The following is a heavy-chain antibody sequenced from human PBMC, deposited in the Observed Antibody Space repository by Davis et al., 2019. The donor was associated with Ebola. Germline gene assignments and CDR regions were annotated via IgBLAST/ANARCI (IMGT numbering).Heavy chain of an antibody. D-gene: IGHD6-19*01. CDR2: IDYSGST. CDR1: GDSISSYY. Sequence: SETLSLTCTVSGDSISSYYWSWIRQPPGKGLEWIGYIDYSGSTNYNPSLKSRVTISVDTSKNQFSLKLSSVTAADTAVYYCARAEGYSSGWGTTDPWFDPWGQGTLVTVSS. J-gene: IGHJ5*02. CDR3: ARAEGYSSGWGTTDPWFDP. V-gene: IGHV4-59*01.